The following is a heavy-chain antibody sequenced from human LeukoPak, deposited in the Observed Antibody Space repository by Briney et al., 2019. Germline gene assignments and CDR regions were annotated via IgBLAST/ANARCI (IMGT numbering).Heavy chain of an antibody. CDR3: ARGDPSGSRSPFDY. D-gene: IGHD1-26*01. CDR1: GFTFRSYW. J-gene: IGHJ4*02. V-gene: IGHV3-7*03. CDR2: IKQDGSEK. Sequence: GGSLRLSCAASGFTFRSYWMRWVRQAPGKGLEWVANIKQDGSEKNYVDSVKGRFTISRDNSKNTLYLQMNSLRAEDTAVYYCARGDPSGSRSPFDYWGQGTLVTVSS.